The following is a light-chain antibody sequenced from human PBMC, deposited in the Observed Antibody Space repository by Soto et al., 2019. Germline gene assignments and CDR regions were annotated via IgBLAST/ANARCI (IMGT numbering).Light chain of an antibody. V-gene: IGKV3-11*01. J-gene: IGKJ3*01. Sequence: EIVMTQSPATLSVSPGERATLSCRASQSVSSNLAWYQQKPGQAPRLLIYGASTRATAIPARFSGSGSGTDFTLTISSLEPEDFAVYYCQQRSTWPPFTFGPGTKVDIK. CDR1: QSVSSN. CDR3: QQRSTWPPFT. CDR2: GAS.